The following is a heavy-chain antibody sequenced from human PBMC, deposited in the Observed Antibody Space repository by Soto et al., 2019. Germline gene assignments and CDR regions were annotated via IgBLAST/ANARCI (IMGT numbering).Heavy chain of an antibody. CDR3: AREDSSSWYRRDYYYGMDV. CDR1: GFTFSSYS. Sequence: PVGSQILSCGASGFTFSSYSMHWVRQAPGKGLEWVAVISYDGSNKYYADSVKGRFTISRDNSKNTLYLQMNSLRAEDTAVYYCAREDSSSWYRRDYYYGMDVWGQGTTVTVSS. D-gene: IGHD6-13*01. J-gene: IGHJ6*02. V-gene: IGHV3-30-3*01. CDR2: ISYDGSNK.